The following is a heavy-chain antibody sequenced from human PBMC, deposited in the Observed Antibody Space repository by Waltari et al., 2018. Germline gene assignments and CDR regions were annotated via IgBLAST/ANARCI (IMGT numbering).Heavy chain of an antibody. CDR2: INSGGDST. CDR3: ARGINESFEP. V-gene: IGHV3-23*01. Sequence: EVQVLESGGGLAQPGGSQRLYCAPQGCTFSNYAMRWVRQAPGKGLECVSGINSGGDSTAYVDSVKGRFTISRDNSKNTLYLQMNSLRVEDTALYYCARGINESFEPWGQGTLVTVSS. CDR1: GCTFSNYA. J-gene: IGHJ5*02. D-gene: IGHD1-1*01.